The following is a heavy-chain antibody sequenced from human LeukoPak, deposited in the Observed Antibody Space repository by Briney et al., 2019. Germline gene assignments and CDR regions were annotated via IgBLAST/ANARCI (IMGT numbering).Heavy chain of an antibody. CDR2: INPNSGGT. CDR1: GYTFTGYY. J-gene: IGHJ4*02. D-gene: IGHD3-9*01. CDR3: ASTDILTGYYFDY. Sequence: ASVKGSCKASGYTFTGYYMHWVRQAPGQGLEWMGWINPNSGGTNYAQKFQGRVTMTRDTSISTTYMELSRLRSDDTAVYYCASTDILTGYYFDYWGQGTLVTVSS. V-gene: IGHV1-2*02.